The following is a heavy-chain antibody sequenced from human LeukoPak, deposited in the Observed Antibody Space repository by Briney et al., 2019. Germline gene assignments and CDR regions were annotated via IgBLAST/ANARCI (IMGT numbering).Heavy chain of an antibody. CDR1: GGSFSGYY. J-gene: IGHJ5*02. D-gene: IGHD3-22*01. CDR3: ARRSGGYYCSNPNWFDP. CDR2: INHSGST. V-gene: IGHV4-34*01. Sequence: SETLSLTCAVYGGSFSGYYWSWIRQPPGKGLEWIGEINHSGSTNYNPSLKSRVTISVDTSKNQFSLKLSSVTAADTAVYYCARRSGGYYCSNPNWFDPWGKGTLVTVSS.